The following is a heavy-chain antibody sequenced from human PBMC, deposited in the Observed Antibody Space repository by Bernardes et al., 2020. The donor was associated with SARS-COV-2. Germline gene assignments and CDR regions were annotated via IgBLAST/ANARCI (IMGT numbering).Heavy chain of an antibody. J-gene: IGHJ4*02. CDR3: SKDSRSDGSCPTDY. D-gene: IGHD2-15*01. Sequence: GGSLRLSCVASGFTFRSYGMHWVRQAPGKGLEWAAFITDDGNRIFYADSVRGRFTLSRDDPKNTLHFQMDSLRTDDTAVYYCSKDSRSDGSCPTDYWGQGTLVTVSS. V-gene: IGHV3-30*18. CDR2: ITDDGNRI. CDR1: GFTFRSYG.